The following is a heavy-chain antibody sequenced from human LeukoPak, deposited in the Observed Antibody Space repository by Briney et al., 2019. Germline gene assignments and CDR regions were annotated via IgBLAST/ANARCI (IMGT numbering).Heavy chain of an antibody. D-gene: IGHD3-22*01. Sequence: GGSLRLSCAASGFSFSNYWMTWLRQAPGKGLEWVANIRGDESRKYYLDSVTGRFTISRDNAKNSLYLQMNSLRAEDTAVYYCARDADYHVSSDYYDAFDIWGQGTMVTVSS. CDR3: ARDADYHVSSDYYDAFDI. CDR2: IRGDESRK. J-gene: IGHJ3*02. CDR1: GFSFSNYW. V-gene: IGHV3-7*01.